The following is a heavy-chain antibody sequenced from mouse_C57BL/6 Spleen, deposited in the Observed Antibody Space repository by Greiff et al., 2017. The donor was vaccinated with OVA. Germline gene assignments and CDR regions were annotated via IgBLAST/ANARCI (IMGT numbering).Heavy chain of an antibody. Sequence: QVQLKQSGAELVRPGASVTLSCKASGYTFTDYEMHWVKQTPVHGLEWIGAIDPETGGTAYNQKFKGKAILTADKSSSTAYMELRSLTSEDSAVYYCTRSYYGNYAMDYWGQGTSVTVSS. CDR1: GYTFTDYE. D-gene: IGHD2-1*01. CDR3: TRSYYGNYAMDY. CDR2: IDPETGGT. J-gene: IGHJ4*01. V-gene: IGHV1-15*01.